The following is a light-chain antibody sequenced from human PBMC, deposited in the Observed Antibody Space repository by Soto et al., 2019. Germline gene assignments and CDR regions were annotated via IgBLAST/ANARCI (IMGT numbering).Light chain of an antibody. CDR1: QSVSNNY. Sequence: EVVLTQSPGTLSLSPGERATLSCRASQSVSNNYFGWYQQKPGQAPRLLIFGSSDMATGIPDTFSGSGSGTDFILTISRLEPEDFTVYYCQQYGSSPPYTFGQGTKLEIK. CDR2: GSS. J-gene: IGKJ2*01. CDR3: QQYGSSPPYT. V-gene: IGKV3-20*01.